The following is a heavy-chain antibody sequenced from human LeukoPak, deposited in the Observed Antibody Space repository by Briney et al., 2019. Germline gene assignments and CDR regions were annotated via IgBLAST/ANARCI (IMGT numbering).Heavy chain of an antibody. CDR1: GGTFSSYA. J-gene: IGHJ4*02. D-gene: IGHD3-22*01. Sequence: SVKVSCKASGGTFSSYAINWVRQAPGQGLEWMGGIIPIFGTANYAQKFQGRVTITADESTSTAYMELSSLRSEDTAVYYCARGPITTRSHFDYWGQGTLVTVSS. CDR3: ARGPITTRSHFDY. V-gene: IGHV1-69*13. CDR2: IIPIFGTA.